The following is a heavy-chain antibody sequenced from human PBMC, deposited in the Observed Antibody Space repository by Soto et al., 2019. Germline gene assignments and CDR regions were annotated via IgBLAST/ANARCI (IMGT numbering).Heavy chain of an antibody. CDR1: GYTFTSYA. V-gene: IGHV1-3*01. D-gene: IGHD3-3*01. Sequence: QVQLVQSGAEVKKPGASVKVSCKASGYTFTSYAMHWVRQAPGQRLEWMGWINAGNGNTKYSQKFQGRVTITRDTSASTAYMELSSLRSEDTAMYYCAAGWSGSLSYYYYGMDVWGQGTTVTVSS. CDR3: AAGWSGSLSYYYYGMDV. CDR2: INAGNGNT. J-gene: IGHJ6*02.